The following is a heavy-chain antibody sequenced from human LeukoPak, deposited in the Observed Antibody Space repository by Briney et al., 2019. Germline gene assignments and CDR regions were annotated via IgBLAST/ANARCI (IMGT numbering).Heavy chain of an antibody. V-gene: IGHV3-23*01. CDR3: AKGKSRGMDV. Sequence: PGGSLRLSCAASGFTFSSYAMSWVRQAPGKGLEWVSSISENGGYTYYADSVKGRFTISRDNSQNTLYLQMNSLRAEDTAVYYCAKGKSRGMDVWGQGTTVTVSS. CDR2: ISENGGYT. CDR1: GFTFSSYA. J-gene: IGHJ6*02.